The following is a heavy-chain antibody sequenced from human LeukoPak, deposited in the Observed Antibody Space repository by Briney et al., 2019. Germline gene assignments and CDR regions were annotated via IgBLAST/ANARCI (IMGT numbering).Heavy chain of an antibody. D-gene: IGHD2-2*01. CDR2: INPNSGGT. Sequence: GASVKVSCKASGYTFTDYYMHWVRQAPGQGLEWMGRINPNSGGTNYAQKFQGRVTMTRDTSISTAYMELSRLRFDDTAVYYCARSHLTILRSSRRPTTPDFDYWGQGTLVTVSS. CDR3: ARSHLTILRSSRRPTTPDFDY. J-gene: IGHJ4*02. CDR1: GYTFTDYY. V-gene: IGHV1-2*06.